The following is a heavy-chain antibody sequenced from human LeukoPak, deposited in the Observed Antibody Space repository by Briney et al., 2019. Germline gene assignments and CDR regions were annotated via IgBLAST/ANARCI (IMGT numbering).Heavy chain of an antibody. Sequence: SETLSLTCSVSGGSTISYYWSWVRQPAGKGLEWIGRIYYTGSTNYNPSLKSRVTISVDNSKNQFSLKLSSVTAADTAVYYCARDRSGWYGQEYWGQGNLVTVSS. V-gene: IGHV4-4*07. D-gene: IGHD6-19*01. J-gene: IGHJ4*02. CDR2: IYYTGST. CDR3: ARDRSGWYGQEY. CDR1: GGSTISYY.